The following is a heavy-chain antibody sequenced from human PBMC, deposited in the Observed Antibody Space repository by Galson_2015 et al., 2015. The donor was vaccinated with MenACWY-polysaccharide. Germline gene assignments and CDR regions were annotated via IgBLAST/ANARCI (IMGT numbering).Heavy chain of an antibody. CDR3: AKFSAYSGTYAHYLDY. Sequence: SETLSLTCTVSGDSISGNYCSWIRQPPGKGLEWIAYIHSTGSTNYSPSLKSRVTISVDTSKNQFYLNLNSLTAADTAVYYCAKFSAYSGTYAHYLDYWGQGTLVTVSS. CDR1: GDSISGNY. D-gene: IGHD3-16*01. J-gene: IGHJ4*02. CDR2: IHSTGST. V-gene: IGHV4-59*01.